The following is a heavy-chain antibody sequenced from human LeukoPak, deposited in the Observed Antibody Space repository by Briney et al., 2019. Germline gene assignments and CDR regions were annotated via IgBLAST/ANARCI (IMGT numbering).Heavy chain of an antibody. CDR1: GGSINNYY. V-gene: IGHV4-59*01. CDR2: VYYSGST. D-gene: IGHD3-22*01. CDR3: ARGGTPITMIVVESNWFDP. J-gene: IGHJ5*02. Sequence: SETLSLTCTLSGGSINNYYWSWIRQPPGKGLEWIGNVYYSGSTDSNPSLKSRVTMSVDTSKNQFSMKLSSVTAADTAVYYCARGGTPITMIVVESNWFDPWGQGTRVTVSS.